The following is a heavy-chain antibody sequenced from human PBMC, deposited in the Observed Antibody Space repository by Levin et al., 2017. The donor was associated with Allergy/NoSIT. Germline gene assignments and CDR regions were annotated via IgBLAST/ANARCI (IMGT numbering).Heavy chain of an antibody. Sequence: PGGSLRLSCAASGFTFSSYSMNWVRQAPGKGLEWVSSISSSSSYIYYADSVKGRFTISRDNAKNSLYLQMNSLRAEDTAVYYCARGSPRVGATTDYWGQGTLVTVSS. J-gene: IGHJ4*02. CDR1: GFTFSSYS. CDR3: ARGSPRVGATTDY. CDR2: ISSSSSYI. D-gene: IGHD1-26*01. V-gene: IGHV3-21*01.